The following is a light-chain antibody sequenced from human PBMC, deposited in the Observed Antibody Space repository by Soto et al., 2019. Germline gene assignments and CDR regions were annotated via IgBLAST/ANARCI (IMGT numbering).Light chain of an antibody. CDR2: DVS. V-gene: IGLV2-14*01. CDR3: SSYTSSSTLV. J-gene: IGLJ1*01. Sequence: QSALTQPASVSGSPGQSLTISCTGTSSDVGGYNYVSWYQQHPVKAPKLMIYDVSNRPSGVSNRFSGSKSGITAALTTSGLHAEDEAGYYCSSYTSSSTLVFGTGTKLTVL. CDR1: SSDVGGYNY.